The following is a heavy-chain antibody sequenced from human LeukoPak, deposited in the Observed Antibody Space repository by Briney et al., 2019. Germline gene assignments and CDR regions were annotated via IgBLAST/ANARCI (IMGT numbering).Heavy chain of an antibody. D-gene: IGHD6-19*01. CDR2: IYYSGST. V-gene: IGHV4-59*01. J-gene: IGHJ5*02. CDR3: ARDSSGWYGEGWFDP. CDR1: GGSISSYY. Sequence: SETLSLTCTVSGGSISSYYWSWIRQPPGKGLEWIGYIYYSGSTNYDPSLKSRVTISVDTSKNQFSLKLSSVTAADTAVYYCARDSSGWYGEGWFDPWGQGTLVTVSS.